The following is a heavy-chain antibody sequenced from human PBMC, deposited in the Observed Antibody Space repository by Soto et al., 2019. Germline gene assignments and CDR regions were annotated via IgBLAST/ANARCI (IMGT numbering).Heavy chain of an antibody. CDR1: GGSIRSDGSY. D-gene: IGHD5-18*01. CDR3: ARRAGNRRGYPIDS. V-gene: IGHV4-31*11. J-gene: IGHJ4*02. CDR2: IYYSGST. Sequence: SETLSLTCAVSGGSIRSDGSYWTWTRQLPGGGLEWIGYIYYSGSTSYNPSLESRASISVDSSENQFSLRLTSVTAADTAVYYCARRAGNRRGYPIDSWGQGTLVTVSS.